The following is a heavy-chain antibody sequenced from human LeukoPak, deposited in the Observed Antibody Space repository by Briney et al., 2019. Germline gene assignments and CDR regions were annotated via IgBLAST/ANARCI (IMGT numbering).Heavy chain of an antibody. J-gene: IGHJ4*02. CDR1: GGSFSGYY. V-gene: IGHV4-34*01. D-gene: IGHD3-3*01. Sequence: SETLSLTCALYGGSFSGYYWSWIRQPPGKGLEWIGEINHSGSTNYNPSLKSRVTISVDTSKNQFSLKLSSVTAADTAVYYCARSRITIFGVAGLDYWGQGTLVTVSS. CDR2: INHSGST. CDR3: ARSRITIFGVAGLDY.